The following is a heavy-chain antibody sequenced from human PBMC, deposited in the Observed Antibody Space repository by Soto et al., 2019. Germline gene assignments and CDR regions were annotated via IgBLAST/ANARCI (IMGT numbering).Heavy chain of an antibody. CDR1: GFTFSNYA. J-gene: IGHJ6*02. Sequence: VQLLESGGDLVQPGGSLRLSCEASGFTFSNYAMSWVRQAPGKGLEWVSVISGSGGSTNYADSAKDRFTISRDNSMDTLYLQMNSLRAEDTAVYYCARVFYYDILTGKSYNMDVWGQGTTVIVSS. D-gene: IGHD3-9*01. CDR3: ARVFYYDILTGKSYNMDV. V-gene: IGHV3-23*01. CDR2: ISGSGGST.